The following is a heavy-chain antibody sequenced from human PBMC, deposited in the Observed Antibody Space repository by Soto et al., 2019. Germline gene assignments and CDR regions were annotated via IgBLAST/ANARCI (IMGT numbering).Heavy chain of an antibody. CDR1: GGTFSSYT. Sequence: ASVKVSCKASGGTFSSYTISWVRQAPGQGPEWMGRIIPILGIANYAQKFQGRVTITADKSTSTAYMELSSLRSEDTAVYYCARDQPITGAPYCSGGSCYAWGQGTLVTVSS. V-gene: IGHV1-69*04. CDR3: ARDQPITGAPYCSGGSCYA. CDR2: IIPILGIA. D-gene: IGHD2-15*01. J-gene: IGHJ4*02.